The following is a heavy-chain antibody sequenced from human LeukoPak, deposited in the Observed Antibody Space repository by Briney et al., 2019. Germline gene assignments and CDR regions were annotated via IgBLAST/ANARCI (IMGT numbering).Heavy chain of an antibody. CDR3: ARTILTGYSSMDV. Sequence: ASVKVCCKASGYTFTGYYMHWVRPAPGQGLEWMGWINPNSGGTNYAQKFQGRVTTTRDTSISTANMEPSRLRSDDTAVYYCARTILTGYSSMDVWGRGTTVTVSS. CDR1: GYTFTGYY. J-gene: IGHJ6*03. V-gene: IGHV1-2*02. CDR2: INPNSGGT. D-gene: IGHD3-9*01.